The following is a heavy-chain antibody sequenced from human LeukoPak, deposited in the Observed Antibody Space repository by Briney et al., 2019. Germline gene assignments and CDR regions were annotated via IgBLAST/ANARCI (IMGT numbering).Heavy chain of an antibody. Sequence: GGSLRLSCAASGFTFSDSAMHWVRQAPGRGLEWVSLISSGGGTYYADSVKGRFTISRDNSKNTLYLQMNSLGAEDTAAYYCGGGGPGKDFNILTGYLYYWGRGTPVTVSS. CDR2: ISSGGGT. D-gene: IGHD3-9*01. CDR3: GGGGPGKDFNILTGYLYY. CDR1: GFTFSDSA. V-gene: IGHV3-66*01. J-gene: IGHJ4*02.